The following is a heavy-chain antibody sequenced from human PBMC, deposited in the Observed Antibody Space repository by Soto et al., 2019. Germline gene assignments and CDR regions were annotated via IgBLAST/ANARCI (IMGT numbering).Heavy chain of an antibody. CDR1: GGSISSGGYY. D-gene: IGHD3-3*01. J-gene: IGHJ6*02. Sequence: TLSLTCTVSGGSISSGGYYWSWIRQHPGKGLEWIGDIYYCGSAYYNPSLKSRVAISVDTSKNQISLKLSSVTAADTAAYYCARVPRYDFWSGSLDYYGMDVWGQGTTVTVSS. CDR3: ARVPRYDFWSGSLDYYGMDV. V-gene: IGHV4-31*03. CDR2: IYYCGSA.